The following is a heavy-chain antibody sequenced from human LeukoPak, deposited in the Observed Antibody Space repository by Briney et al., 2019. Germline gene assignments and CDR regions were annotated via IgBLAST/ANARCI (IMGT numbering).Heavy chain of an antibody. CDR1: GYTFTRYN. V-gene: IGHV1-2*02. J-gene: IGHJ4*02. CDR3: VRGGGTSWFDY. Sequence: ASVKASCKVSGYTFTRYNFHWVRQAPGQGLEWMGWISPNSGATNYAQNFQGRVTLTSDTSTSTAYMEVNGLRSDDTAVYSCVRGGGTSWFDYWGQGTPVTVSS. CDR2: ISPNSGAT. D-gene: IGHD6-13*01.